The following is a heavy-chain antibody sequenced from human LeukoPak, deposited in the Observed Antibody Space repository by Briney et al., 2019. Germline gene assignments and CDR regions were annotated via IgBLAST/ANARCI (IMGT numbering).Heavy chain of an antibody. J-gene: IGHJ4*02. Sequence: SGRSLRLSCAASGFIFSSYWMSWVRQAPGKGLEWVANIKQDGSEKYYVDSVKGRFTISRDNAKNSLFLQMNSLRAEDTAVYYCARHVRFEGVDYWGQGTLVTVSS. CDR1: GFIFSSYW. CDR3: ARHVRFEGVDY. V-gene: IGHV3-7*01. CDR2: IKQDGSEK. D-gene: IGHD3-16*01.